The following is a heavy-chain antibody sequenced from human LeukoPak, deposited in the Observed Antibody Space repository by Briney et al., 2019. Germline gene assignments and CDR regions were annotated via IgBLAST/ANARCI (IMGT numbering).Heavy chain of an antibody. CDR2: IYPGDPDT. V-gene: IGHV5-51*01. Sequence: GESLKISCKGSGYSFTSYWIGWVRQMPGKGLEWMGVIYPGDPDTRYSPSFHGQVTISAHKSIRTAYLQWSSLKASDTAMYYCARLVFAAATISPFDYWGQGTLVTVSS. D-gene: IGHD6-13*01. CDR1: GYSFTSYW. J-gene: IGHJ4*02. CDR3: ARLVFAAATISPFDY.